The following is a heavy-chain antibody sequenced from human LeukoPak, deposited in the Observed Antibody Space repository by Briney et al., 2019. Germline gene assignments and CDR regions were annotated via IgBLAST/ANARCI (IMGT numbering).Heavy chain of an antibody. Sequence: ASVKVSCKASGYTFSDYYMHWVRQAPGQGLEWMGWINANSGGTNYAQKFQGRVTMTRDTSISTAYKELSRLLSDDTAVYYCARADFYDSSSPWTPWGQGTLVTVSS. CDR1: GYTFSDYY. CDR2: INANSGGT. J-gene: IGHJ5*02. V-gene: IGHV1-2*02. CDR3: ARADFYDSSSPWTP. D-gene: IGHD3-22*01.